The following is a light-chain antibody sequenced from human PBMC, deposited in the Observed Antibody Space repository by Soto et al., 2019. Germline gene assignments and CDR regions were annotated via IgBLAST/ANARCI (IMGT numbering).Light chain of an antibody. J-gene: IGKJ3*01. V-gene: IGKV1-39*01. Sequence: DIQMTQSPSSLSASVGDRVTITCRASQSISSYLNWYQQKPGKAPKLLIYAASSLQSGVTSRFSVSGSVTDFTLTISSLQPEDFATYYCQQSSCTPLTCGPGTKVYIK. CDR3: QQSSCTPLT. CDR2: AAS. CDR1: QSISSY.